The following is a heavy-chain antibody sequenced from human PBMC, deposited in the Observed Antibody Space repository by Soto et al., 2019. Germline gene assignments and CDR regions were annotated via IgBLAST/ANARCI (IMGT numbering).Heavy chain of an antibody. J-gene: IGHJ6*02. CDR2: IYPGDSDT. CDR3: ARHRDGGQLLQYFHSGMDV. Sequence: GESLKISCQGSGYNFANYWIVWVRQMPGKGLEFMGIIYPGDSDTRYGPSFEGHVSISADKSISTAYLQWSSLKASDTAIYYCARHRDGGQLLQYFHSGMDVWGLGTMVTVSS. D-gene: IGHD3-9*01. V-gene: IGHV5-51*01. CDR1: GYNFANYW.